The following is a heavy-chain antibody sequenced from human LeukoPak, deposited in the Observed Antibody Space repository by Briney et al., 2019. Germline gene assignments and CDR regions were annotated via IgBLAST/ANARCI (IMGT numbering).Heavy chain of an antibody. V-gene: IGHV4-4*07. CDR3: ARDPVWIDPDAFDI. J-gene: IGHJ3*02. CDR1: GGSISSYY. CDR2: IYTSGST. Sequence: PSETLSLTCTVSGGSISSYYWSWIRQPAGKGLEWIGRIYTSGSTNYNPSLKSRVTMSVDTSKNQFSLKLSSATAADTAVYYCARDPVWIDPDAFDIWGQGTMVTVSS. D-gene: IGHD2-2*03.